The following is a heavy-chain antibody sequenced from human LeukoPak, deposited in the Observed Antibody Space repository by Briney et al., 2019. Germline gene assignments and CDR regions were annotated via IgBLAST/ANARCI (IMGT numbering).Heavy chain of an antibody. CDR3: ARLDKGIKAAHFDY. V-gene: IGHV4-34*01. CDR2: ISYSGST. CDR1: GFTFSDYY. J-gene: IGHJ4*02. Sequence: PGGSLRLSRAASGFTFSDYYMTWIRQPPGKGLEWIGVISYSGSTYYNPSLKSRVTISVDTSKSHFSLKLSSVTAADTAIYYCARLDKGIKAAHFDYWGQGTLVTVSS. D-gene: IGHD6-25*01.